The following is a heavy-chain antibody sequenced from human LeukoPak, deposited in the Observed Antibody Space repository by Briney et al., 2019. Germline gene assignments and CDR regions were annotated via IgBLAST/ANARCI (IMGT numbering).Heavy chain of an antibody. CDR2: IDPSDSYT. CDR3: ARHGVGYCSSTSCYTGDY. V-gene: IGHV5-10-1*01. CDR1: GYSFTSYW. Sequence: GESLMISCKGSGYSFTSYWISWVRQMPGKGLEWMGRIDPSDSYTNYSPSFQGHVTISADKSISTAYLQWSSLKASDTAMYYCARHGVGYCSSTSCYTGDYWGQGTLVTVSS. D-gene: IGHD2-2*02. J-gene: IGHJ4*02.